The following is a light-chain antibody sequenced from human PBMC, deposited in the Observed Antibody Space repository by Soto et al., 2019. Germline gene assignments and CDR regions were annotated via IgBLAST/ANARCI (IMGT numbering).Light chain of an antibody. CDR1: QSISSW. CDR3: QQYNSYSPRT. Sequence: DIQMTQSPSTLAASVGYRVTLTCRASQSISSWLAWYQQKPGKAPKLLIYDASSLESGVPSRFSGSGSGTEFTLTISSLQPDDFATYYCQQYNSYSPRTFGQGTRLEI. J-gene: IGKJ5*01. CDR2: DAS. V-gene: IGKV1-5*01.